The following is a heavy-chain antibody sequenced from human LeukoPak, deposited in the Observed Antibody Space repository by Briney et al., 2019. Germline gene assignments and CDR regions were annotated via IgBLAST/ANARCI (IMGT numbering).Heavy chain of an antibody. J-gene: IGHJ4*02. V-gene: IGHV3-48*02. CDR3: ARDGPANWDFDN. CDR1: GFIFSSHN. Sequence: GGSLRLSCVASGFIFSSHNMSWVRQAPGKGLEWISYISTSSSTIYYADSVKGRFTISRDNAKNSLYLQMNSLRDEDTAVYYCARDGPANWDFDNWGQGSLVTVSS. CDR2: ISTSSSTI. D-gene: IGHD7-27*01.